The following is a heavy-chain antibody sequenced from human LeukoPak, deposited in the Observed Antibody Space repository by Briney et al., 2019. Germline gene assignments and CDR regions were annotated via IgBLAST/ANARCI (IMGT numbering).Heavy chain of an antibody. D-gene: IGHD5-12*01. Sequence: QPGGSLRLSCAASGFTFSNSWMHWVRQAPGKGLVWVSNIATDGSIMSYADSVKGRFTISRDNAKNTLFLQMNSLRVEDTAVYYCAIYTTNKWPRGFWAQGPLVTVS. V-gene: IGHV3-74*01. CDR1: GFTFSNSW. CDR3: AIYTTNKWPRGF. J-gene: IGHJ4*02. CDR2: IATDGSIM.